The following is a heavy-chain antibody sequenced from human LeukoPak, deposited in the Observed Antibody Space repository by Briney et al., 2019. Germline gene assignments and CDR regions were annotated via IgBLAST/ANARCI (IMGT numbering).Heavy chain of an antibody. D-gene: IGHD3-10*01. CDR1: GYSFTMYG. J-gene: IGHJ5*02. CDR2: INGFNAYT. Sequence: GASVKVSCKASGYSFTMYGISWVGQAPAQGLEWMGWINGFNAYTNYAQTLQGRVTMATDTSTSTDYMEVRGLRSDDTAVYYCAREHWSHYDGSGGENYFDPWGQGTLVSVSS. CDR3: AREHWSHYDGSGGENYFDP. V-gene: IGHV1-18*01.